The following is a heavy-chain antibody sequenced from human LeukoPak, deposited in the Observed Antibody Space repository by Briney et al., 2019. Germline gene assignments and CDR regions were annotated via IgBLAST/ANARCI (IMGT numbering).Heavy chain of an antibody. D-gene: IGHD3-3*01. CDR1: GGTFSSYA. CDR3: ASSTRYDFWSGCHV. CDR2: IIPIFGTA. Sequence: GASVKVSCKASGGTFSSYAISWVRQAPGQGLEWMGGIIPIFGTANYAQKFQGRVTITADKSTSTAYMELSSLRSEDTAVYYCASSTRYDFWSGCHVWGQGTLVTVSS. J-gene: IGHJ4*02. V-gene: IGHV1-69*06.